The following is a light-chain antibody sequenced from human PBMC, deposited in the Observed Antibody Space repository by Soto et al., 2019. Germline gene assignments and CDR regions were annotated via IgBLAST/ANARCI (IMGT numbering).Light chain of an antibody. Sequence: EIVYKQSPSTLSLSPWKSASLSCRARQSTSSSYLDWYQHKPGQPPRLLIYGASSRDTGIPDRFSGSGSGTDFTLTISRLQPEDFAMYYCQHYFSIPITFGQGTRLEI. CDR1: QSTSSSY. CDR3: QHYFSIPIT. CDR2: GAS. J-gene: IGKJ5*01. V-gene: IGKV3-20*01.